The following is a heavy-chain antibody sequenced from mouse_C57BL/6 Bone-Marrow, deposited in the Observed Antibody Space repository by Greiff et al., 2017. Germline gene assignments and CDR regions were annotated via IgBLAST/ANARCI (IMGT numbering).Heavy chain of an antibody. Sequence: EVKLMESGPGLAKPSQTLSLTCSVTGYSITSDYWNWIRKFPGNKLEYMGYISYSGSTYYNPSLKSRISITRDTSKNQYYLQLNSVTTEDTATYYCARRSPLITTGYAMDYWGQGTSVTVSS. D-gene: IGHD1-2*01. V-gene: IGHV3-8*01. CDR3: ARRSPLITTGYAMDY. J-gene: IGHJ4*01. CDR1: GYSITSDY. CDR2: ISYSGST.